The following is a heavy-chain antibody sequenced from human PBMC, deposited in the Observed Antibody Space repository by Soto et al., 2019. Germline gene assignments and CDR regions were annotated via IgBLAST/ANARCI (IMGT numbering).Heavy chain of an antibody. J-gene: IGHJ4*02. V-gene: IGHV3-74*01. CDR1: GFTFSSYW. CDR3: ARGAMGNYYTDY. Sequence: EVQLVESGGGLVQSGGSLRLSCAASGFTFSSYWMHWVRQAPGKGLVCVSGIKGDGISTDSADSVKGRFTISRDNAKDAVFLQMIGLSADDTAVYYCARGAMGNYYTDYWGQGTLVTVSS. CDR2: IKGDGIST. D-gene: IGHD3-3*01.